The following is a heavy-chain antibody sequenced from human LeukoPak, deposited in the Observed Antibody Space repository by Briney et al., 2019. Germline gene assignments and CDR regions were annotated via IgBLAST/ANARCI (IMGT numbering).Heavy chain of an antibody. Sequence: GGSLRLSCAASGFTFSSYAMHWVRQAPGKGLEWVAVISYDGSNKYYADSVKGRFTISRDNSKNTLYLQMNSLRAEDTAVYYCARGATIKRDDAFDIWGQGTMVTVSS. J-gene: IGHJ3*02. V-gene: IGHV3-30-3*01. CDR2: ISYDGSNK. D-gene: IGHD5-24*01. CDR3: ARGATIKRDDAFDI. CDR1: GFTFSSYA.